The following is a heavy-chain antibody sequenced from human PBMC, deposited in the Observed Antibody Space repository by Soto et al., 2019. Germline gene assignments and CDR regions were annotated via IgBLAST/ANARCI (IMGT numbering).Heavy chain of an antibody. V-gene: IGHV1-69*01. J-gene: IGHJ3*02. D-gene: IGHD3-22*01. CDR1: GGTFSSYA. CDR3: ERERRMTMIVVCVGDAFDI. CDR2: IIPIFGTA. Sequence: QVQLVQSGAEVKKPGSSVKVSCKASGGTFSSYAISWVRQAPGQGLEWMGGIIPIFGTADYAQKFQGRVTITADESTITAYMELSSLRSEDTAVYYCERERRMTMIVVCVGDAFDIGGKWTMVTVSS.